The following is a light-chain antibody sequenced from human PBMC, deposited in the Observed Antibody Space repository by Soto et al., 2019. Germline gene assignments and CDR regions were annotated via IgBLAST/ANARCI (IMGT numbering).Light chain of an antibody. CDR3: SSYTSNSTWV. CDR1: SSDVGGYNY. J-gene: IGLJ3*02. CDR2: EVS. Sequence: QSALTQPASVSGSPGQSITISCTGTSSDVGGYNYVSWYQQHPDKAPKLMIYEVSNRPSGVSNRFSGSKSGNTASLTISGLQAEDEADYYCSSYTSNSTWVFGGGTQLTVL. V-gene: IGLV2-14*01.